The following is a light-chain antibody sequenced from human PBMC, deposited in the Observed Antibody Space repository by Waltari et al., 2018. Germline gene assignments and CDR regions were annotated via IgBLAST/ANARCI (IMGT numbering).Light chain of an antibody. J-gene: IGLJ1*01. CDR1: ISDIGLFKV. CDR2: EFN. CDR3: CSFTSSSTYV. Sequence: QSALTQPASVSASPGQSITVSCTGSISDIGLFKVLSWLQQYPGKPPRLIIYEFNKRPPGISDRFSATKSGNVASLTISGLQADDEADYYCCSFTSSSTYVFGSGTTVTVL. V-gene: IGLV2-23*02.